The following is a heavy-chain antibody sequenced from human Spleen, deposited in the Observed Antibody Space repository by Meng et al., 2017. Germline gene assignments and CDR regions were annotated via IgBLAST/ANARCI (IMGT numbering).Heavy chain of an antibody. V-gene: IGHV3-73*02. J-gene: IGHJ4*02. Sequence: QVGEAGGGVVEPGGSLKLSCADSGFSCGGADFHWVRQASGKGLEWIGRISSKPNNYATAYAASRKGRLILSRDDTKNSAYLQMGNLKAEDTAVYDCIRRLSITRALEWGQGTLVTVSS. CDR1: GFSCGGAD. D-gene: IGHD2-2*01. CDR3: IRRLSITRALE. CDR2: ISSKPNNYAT.